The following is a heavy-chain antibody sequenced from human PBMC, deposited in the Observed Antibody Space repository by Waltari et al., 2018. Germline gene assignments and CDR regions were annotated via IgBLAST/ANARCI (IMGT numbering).Heavy chain of an antibody. J-gene: IGHJ4*02. D-gene: IGHD3-10*01. CDR3: AKGRLWFGDLRS. Sequence: QLHPQQWGAGLLKPSETLSLTCNIFGGSFSAYHWTWIRQAPGKGLEWIGEIKHLGSTNYNPSLKSRVTISLDTSKNEFALKLDSVTAADTAVYFCAKGRLWFGDLRSWGQGTQVTVSS. CDR2: IKHLGST. CDR1: GGSFSAYH. V-gene: IGHV4-34*01.